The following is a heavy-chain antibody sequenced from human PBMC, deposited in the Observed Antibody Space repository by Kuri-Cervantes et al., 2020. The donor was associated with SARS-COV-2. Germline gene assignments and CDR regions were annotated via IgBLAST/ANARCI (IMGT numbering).Heavy chain of an antibody. V-gene: IGHV4-59*12. CDR3: ARGMAVVSYYFDY. D-gene: IGHD2-8*02. Sequence: SETLSLTCTVSGGSISSYYWSWIRQPPGKGLEWIGYVYYSGSTNYNPSLKSRVTISVDTSKNQLSLNVSSVTAADTAVYYCARGMAVVSYYFDYWGQGTLVTVSS. CDR1: GGSISSYY. J-gene: IGHJ4*02. CDR2: VYYSGST.